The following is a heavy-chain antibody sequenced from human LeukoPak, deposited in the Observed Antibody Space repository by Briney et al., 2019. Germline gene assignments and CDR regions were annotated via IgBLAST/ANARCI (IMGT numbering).Heavy chain of an antibody. Sequence: GGSLRLSCAAPGFTFSSYSMNWVRQAPGKGLEWVSSISSSSSNIYYADSVKGRFTISRDNAKNSLYLQMNSLRAEDTAVYYCARGDITMVRGEDYFDYWGQGTLVTVSS. V-gene: IGHV3-21*01. D-gene: IGHD3-10*01. CDR2: ISSSSSNI. J-gene: IGHJ4*02. CDR3: ARGDITMVRGEDYFDY. CDR1: GFTFSSYS.